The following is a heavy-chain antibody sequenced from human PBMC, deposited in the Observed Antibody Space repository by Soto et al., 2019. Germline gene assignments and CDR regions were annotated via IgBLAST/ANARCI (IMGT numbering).Heavy chain of an antibody. V-gene: IGHV4-4*02. CDR2: IFHSGNT. Sequence: SETLSLTCAVSSGSIDTTNWWSWVRQPPGKGLEWIGEIFHSGNTYYNPSLASRVTISVDTSKNQFSLNLRSVTAADTAVYYCARRTWGMDVWGQGTTVTAP. D-gene: IGHD2-8*01. J-gene: IGHJ6*02. CDR3: ARRTWGMDV. CDR1: SGSIDTTNW.